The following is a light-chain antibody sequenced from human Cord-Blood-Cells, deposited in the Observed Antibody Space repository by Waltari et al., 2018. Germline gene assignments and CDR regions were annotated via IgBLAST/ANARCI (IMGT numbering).Light chain of an antibody. J-gene: IGLJ2*01. CDR1: SSNIGNNA. V-gene: IGLV1-36*01. CDR3: AAWDDSLNGVV. Sequence: QSVLTQPPSVSEAPRQRVTISFSGSSSNIGNNAVNWYQKLPGKAPKLLIYYDDLLPSGVSDRFSGSKSGTSASLAISGLQSEDEADYYCAAWDDSLNGVVFGGGTKLTVL. CDR2: YDD.